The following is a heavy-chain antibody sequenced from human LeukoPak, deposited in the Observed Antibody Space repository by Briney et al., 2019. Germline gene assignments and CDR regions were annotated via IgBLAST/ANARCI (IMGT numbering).Heavy chain of an antibody. CDR2: IIPIFGTA. J-gene: IGHJ4*02. CDR3: ASSSNWGSRYYFDY. Sequence: GASVKVSCKASGGTFSSYAISWVRQAPGQGLEWMGGIIPIFGTANYAQKFQGRVTITADESTSTAYMELSSLRSEDTAVYYCASSSNWGSRYYFDYWGQGTLVTVSS. CDR1: GGTFSSYA. D-gene: IGHD7-27*01. V-gene: IGHV1-69*01.